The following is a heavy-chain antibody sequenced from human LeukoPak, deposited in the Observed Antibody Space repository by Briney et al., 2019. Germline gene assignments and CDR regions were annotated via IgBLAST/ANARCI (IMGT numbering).Heavy chain of an antibody. V-gene: IGHV4-34*01. Sequence: PGGSLRLSCAASGFTFSSYSMNWVRQPPGKGLEWIGEINHSGSTNYNPSLKSRVTISVDTSKNQFSLKLSSVTAADTAVYYCARRRFLDIWGQGTMVTVSS. CDR3: ARRRFLDI. CDR1: GFTFSSYS. CDR2: INHSGST. J-gene: IGHJ3*02.